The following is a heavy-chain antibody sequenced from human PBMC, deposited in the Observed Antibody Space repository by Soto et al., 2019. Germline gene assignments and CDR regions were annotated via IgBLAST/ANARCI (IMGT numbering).Heavy chain of an antibody. V-gene: IGHV1-18*01. CDR3: ARAVLCSDSSCYWPDY. D-gene: IGHD2-15*01. CDR1: GYTFTSYG. J-gene: IGHJ4*02. CDR2: INAYKGDT. Sequence: QVQVVQSGAEVKKPGASVKVSCRASGYTFTSYGVSWVRQAPGQGLEWLGWINAYKGDTVYGQKFQGRVTMTTDTYTSTAYMELRSLRSDDTAVYYCARAVLCSDSSCYWPDYWGQGTLVTVSS.